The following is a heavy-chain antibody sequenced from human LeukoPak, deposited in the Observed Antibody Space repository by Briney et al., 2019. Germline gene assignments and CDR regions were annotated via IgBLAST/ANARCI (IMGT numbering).Heavy chain of an antibody. CDR2: ISYDGSNK. Sequence: GRSLRLSCAASGFTFSSYGMHWVRQAPGKGLEWVAVISYDGSNKYYTDSVKGRFTISRDNSKNTLYLQMNSLRAEDTAVYCCAKEARLYFDIWGQGTMVTVSS. CDR1: GFTFSSYG. D-gene: IGHD3-16*01. V-gene: IGHV3-30*18. J-gene: IGHJ3*02. CDR3: AKEARLYFDI.